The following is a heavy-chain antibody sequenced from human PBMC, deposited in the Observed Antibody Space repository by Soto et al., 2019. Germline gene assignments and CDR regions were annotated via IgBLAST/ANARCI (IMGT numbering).Heavy chain of an antibody. CDR3: ANCDASCYAPFDS. CDR2: IIGSGGGT. V-gene: IGHV3-23*01. Sequence: GGSLRLSCAASRFTFSTYAMSWVRQAPGKGLEWVSAIIGSGGGTFYADSVKGRFTISRDNSKNTLYLQMNSLRAEDTAVYYCANCDASCYAPFDSWGQGTLVTVSS. D-gene: IGHD2-2*01. J-gene: IGHJ4*02. CDR1: RFTFSTYA.